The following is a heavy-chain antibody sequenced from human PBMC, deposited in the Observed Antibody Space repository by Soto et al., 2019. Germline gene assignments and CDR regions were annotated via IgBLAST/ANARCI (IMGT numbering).Heavy chain of an antibody. J-gene: IGHJ5*02. V-gene: IGHV3-74*01. CDR3: ARGRGYCSGSSCYVDL. CDR1: GFTFSSYW. D-gene: IGHD2-15*01. Sequence: EVQLVESGGGLVPPGGSLRLSCAASGFTFSSYWMHWVRQAPGKGLVWVSRINIDGSSTSYADSVKGRFTISRDNAKNTLYLQMNSLRVEDTAVYYCARGRGYCSGSSCYVDLWGQGTLVTVSS. CDR2: INIDGSST.